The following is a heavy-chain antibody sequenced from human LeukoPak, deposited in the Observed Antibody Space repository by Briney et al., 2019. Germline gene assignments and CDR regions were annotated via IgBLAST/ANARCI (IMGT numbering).Heavy chain of an antibody. CDR2: IRSKANSYAT. J-gene: IGHJ4*02. CDR1: GFTFSGSA. CDR3: TRLVTTFFDY. Sequence: GGSLRLSCAASGFTFSGSAMHWVRQASGKGLEWVGRIRSKANSYATAYAAPVKGRFTISRDDSKNTAYLQMNSLKTEDTAVYYCTRLVTTFFDYWGQGTLVTVSS. D-gene: IGHD4-11*01. V-gene: IGHV3-73*01.